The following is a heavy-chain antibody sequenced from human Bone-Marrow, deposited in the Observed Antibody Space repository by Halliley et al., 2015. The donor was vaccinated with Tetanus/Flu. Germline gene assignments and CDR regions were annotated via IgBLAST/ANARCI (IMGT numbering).Heavy chain of an antibody. D-gene: IGHD3-10*01. CDR3: ARRSNSGSRSAYLDS. CDR2: VYNGGTP. V-gene: IGHV4-59*01. J-gene: IGHJ4*02. Sequence: GYVYNGGTPNQPPSLKSRVTISIDTSKNQFSLRLSSMTAADTAVYFCARRSNSGSRSAYLDSWGQGTLVTVSS.